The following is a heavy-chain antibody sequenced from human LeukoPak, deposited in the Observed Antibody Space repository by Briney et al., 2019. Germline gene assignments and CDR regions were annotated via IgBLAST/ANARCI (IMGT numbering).Heavy chain of an antibody. D-gene: IGHD4-17*01. J-gene: IGHJ4*02. Sequence: PGGSLRLSCAASGFTFSSYGMHWVRQAPGKGLEWVAVIWYDGSNKYYADSVKGRFTISRDNSKNTLYLQMNSLRAEDTAVYYCAREDYGDFIGYWGQGTLVTVSS. CDR1: GFTFSSYG. CDR2: IWYDGSNK. CDR3: AREDYGDFIGY. V-gene: IGHV3-33*01.